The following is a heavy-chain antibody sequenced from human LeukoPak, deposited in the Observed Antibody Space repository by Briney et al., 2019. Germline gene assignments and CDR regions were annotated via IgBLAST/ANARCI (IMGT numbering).Heavy chain of an antibody. J-gene: IGHJ6*02. V-gene: IGHV4-39*01. CDR3: ARGRGSSSTPRAYGMDV. Sequence: SETLSLTCTVSGGSISSSSYYWGWIRQPPGKGLEWIGSIYYSGSTYYNPSLKSRVTISVDTSKNQFSLKLSSVTAADTAVYYCARGRGSSSTPRAYGMDVWGQGTTVTVSS. CDR1: GGSISSSSYY. CDR2: IYYSGST. D-gene: IGHD6-6*01.